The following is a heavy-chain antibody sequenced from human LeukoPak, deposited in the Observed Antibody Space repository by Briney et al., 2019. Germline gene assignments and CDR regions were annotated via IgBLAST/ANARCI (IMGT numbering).Heavy chain of an antibody. D-gene: IGHD6-19*01. CDR2: ISYDGSNK. CDR1: GFTFSSYA. V-gene: IGHV3-30*04. Sequence: GGSLRLSCAASGFTFSSYAMHWVRQAPGKGLEWVAVISYDGSNKYYADSVKGRFTISRDNSKNTLYLQMNSLRAEDTAVYYCAKDRRVAGTEYYFDYWGQGTLVTVSS. CDR3: AKDRRVAGTEYYFDY. J-gene: IGHJ4*02.